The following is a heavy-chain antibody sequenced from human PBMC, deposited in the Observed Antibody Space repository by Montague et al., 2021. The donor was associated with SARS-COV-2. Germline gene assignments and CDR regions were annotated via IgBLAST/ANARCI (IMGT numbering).Heavy chain of an antibody. Sequence: SETLSLTCAVYGGPFSGDGSFSGYYWTWIRQPPGTGLEWIGGMSHSGTSYYNPSLKSRATISVDTSRNQFSLSLSSVTAADTASYFCARRGVLDFYESAGYKYIWWFDSWGQGTLVTVSS. CDR2: MSHSGTS. D-gene: IGHD3-22*01. CDR1: GGPFSGDGSFSGYY. V-gene: IGHV4-39*01. CDR3: ARRGVLDFYESAGYKYIWWFDS. J-gene: IGHJ5*01.